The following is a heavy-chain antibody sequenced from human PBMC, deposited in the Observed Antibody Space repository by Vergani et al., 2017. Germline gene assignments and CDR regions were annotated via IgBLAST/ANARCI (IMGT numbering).Heavy chain of an antibody. D-gene: IGHD2-2*01. J-gene: IGHJ6*03. CDR2: IFYSGGT. CDR1: GGSISSGGYY. V-gene: IGHV4-31*03. Sequence: QVQLQESGPGLVKPSQTLSLTCTVSGGSISSGGYYWSWIRQHPGKGLEWIGNIFYSGGTYYNPSLMSRVTISQDTSTNGFSLELTSVTAADTAVYYCGRGSCRGTNCFQFQYYMDVWGRGTTVTVCS. CDR3: GRGSCRGTNCFQFQYYMDV.